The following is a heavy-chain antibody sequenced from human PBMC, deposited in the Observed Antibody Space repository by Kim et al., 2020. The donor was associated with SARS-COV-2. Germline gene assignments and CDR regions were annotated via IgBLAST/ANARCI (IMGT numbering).Heavy chain of an antibody. V-gene: IGHV1-8*01. J-gene: IGHJ6*02. D-gene: IGHD2-15*01. CDR2: MNPNSGNT. CDR1: GYTFTSYD. Sequence: ASVKVSCKASGYTFTSYDINWVRQATGQGLEWMGWMNPNSGNTGYAQKFQGRVTMTRNTSISTAYMELSSLRSEDTAVYYCARGGWVKAAGKYYYGMDVWGQGTTVTVSS. CDR3: ARGGWVKAAGKYYYGMDV.